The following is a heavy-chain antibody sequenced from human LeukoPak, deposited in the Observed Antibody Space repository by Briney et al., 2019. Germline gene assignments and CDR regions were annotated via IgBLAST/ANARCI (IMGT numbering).Heavy chain of an antibody. J-gene: IGHJ3*02. CDR3: AKSDGHGTGYGFHI. Sequence: GGSLRLSCAASGFTFNDYAMYWVRPSPGRGLEWVALIWDDGSNTYHADSVKGRFTISRDNSRNTVFLRMNSLRGEDSAIYYCAKSDGHGTGYGFHIWGQGTMVTVSS. CDR2: IWDDGSNT. V-gene: IGHV3-33*06. CDR1: GFTFNDYA. D-gene: IGHD6-19*01.